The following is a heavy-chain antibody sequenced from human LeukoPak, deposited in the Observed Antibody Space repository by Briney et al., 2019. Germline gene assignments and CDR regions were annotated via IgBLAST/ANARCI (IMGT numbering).Heavy chain of an antibody. CDR1: GFTFSSYW. Sequence: GGSLRLSCAASGFTFSSYWMSWVRQAPGKGLEWVANIKQDGSEKYYVDSVKGRFTISRDNAKNSLYLQMNSLRAEDTAVYYCARSSDGDYDYFDYWGQGTLVTVSS. J-gene: IGHJ4*02. V-gene: IGHV3-7*01. D-gene: IGHD4-17*01. CDR2: IKQDGSEK. CDR3: ARSSDGDYDYFDY.